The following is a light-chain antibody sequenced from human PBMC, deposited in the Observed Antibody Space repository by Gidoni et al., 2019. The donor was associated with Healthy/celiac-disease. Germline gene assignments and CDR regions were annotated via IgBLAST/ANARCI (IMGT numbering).Light chain of an antibody. V-gene: IGKV3-20*01. CDR1: QRVSSSY. CDR2: GAS. Sequence: EIVLTQSPGTLSLSPGERATLSCRASQRVSSSYLAWYQQKPGQAPRLLIYGASSRATGIPDRFSGSGSGTDFTLTISRLEPEDFAVYYCQQYGSSPPTFXXXTKVEIK. J-gene: IGKJ1*01. CDR3: QQYGSSPPT.